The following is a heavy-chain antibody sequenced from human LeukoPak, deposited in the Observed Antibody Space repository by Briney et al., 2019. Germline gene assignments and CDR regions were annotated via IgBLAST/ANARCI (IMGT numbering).Heavy chain of an antibody. CDR2: IIPIFGTA. J-gene: IGHJ6*03. V-gene: IGHV1-69*05. Sequence: ASVKVSCKASGGTFSSYAISWVRQAPGQGLEWMGGIIPIFGTANYAQKFQGRVTITTDESTSTAYMELSSLRSEDTAVYYCARESVEAARPHYYYYMDVWGKGTTVTVSS. CDR3: ARESVEAARPHYYYYMDV. D-gene: IGHD6-6*01. CDR1: GGTFSSYA.